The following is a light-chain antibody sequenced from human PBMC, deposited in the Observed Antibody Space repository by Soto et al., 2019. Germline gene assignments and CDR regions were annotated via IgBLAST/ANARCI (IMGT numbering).Light chain of an antibody. CDR1: SGNIAFNY. V-gene: IGLV6-57*03. J-gene: IGLJ2*01. CDR3: TSYTSGSTLVV. Sequence: NFMLTQPHSVSESPGKTVTLSCTRSSGNIAFNYVQWYQQRPGSAPTIVIYQDQKRPSGVPDRFSGSNVSSSNSASLTIAGLQAEDEADYYCTSYTSGSTLVVFGGGTQLTVL. CDR2: QDQ.